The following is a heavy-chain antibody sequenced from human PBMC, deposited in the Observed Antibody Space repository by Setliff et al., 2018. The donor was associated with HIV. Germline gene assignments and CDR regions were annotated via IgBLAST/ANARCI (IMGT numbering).Heavy chain of an antibody. Sequence: GESLKISCAASGFTFSSYAMSWVRQAPGKGLEWVANIKEDGSERYYVDSVKGRFTISRDNAKKSLYLEMTNLKVEDTAVYFCASMWKVGAWGRGTLVTVSS. CDR1: GFTFSSYA. D-gene: IGHD1-26*01. V-gene: IGHV3-7*03. CDR3: ASMWKVGA. CDR2: IKEDGSER. J-gene: IGHJ5*02.